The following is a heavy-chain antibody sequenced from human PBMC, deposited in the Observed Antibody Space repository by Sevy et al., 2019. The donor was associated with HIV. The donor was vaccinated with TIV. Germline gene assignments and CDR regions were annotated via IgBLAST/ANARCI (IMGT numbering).Heavy chain of an antibody. Sequence: SETLSLTCTVSGGFIRNYYWSWIRQSPGKGLEWIGYISYSGSTNYNPSFESRIPISIDTSKNHFSLRLTSMTAADTAVYFCAAGDTPVYFDLWGRGTLVTVSS. D-gene: IGHD4-17*01. J-gene: IGHJ2*01. CDR1: GGFIRNYY. CDR3: AAGDTPVYFDL. CDR2: ISYSGST. V-gene: IGHV4-59*08.